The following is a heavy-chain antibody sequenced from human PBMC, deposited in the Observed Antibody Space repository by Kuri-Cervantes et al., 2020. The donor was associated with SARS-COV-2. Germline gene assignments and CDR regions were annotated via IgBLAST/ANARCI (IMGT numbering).Heavy chain of an antibody. J-gene: IGHJ4*02. CDR3: ARAFMVRGVNGPGY. Sequence: GGSLRLSCAASGFTFSSYGMHWVRQAPGKGLEWVAVISYDGSNKYYADSVKGRFTISRDNSKNTLYLQMNSLRAEDTAVYYCARAFMVRGVNGPGYWGQGTLVTVSS. D-gene: IGHD3-10*01. CDR2: ISYDGSNK. CDR1: GFTFSSYG. V-gene: IGHV3-30*03.